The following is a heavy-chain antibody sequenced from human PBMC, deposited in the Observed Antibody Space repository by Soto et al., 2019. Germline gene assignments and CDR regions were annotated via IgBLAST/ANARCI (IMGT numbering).Heavy chain of an antibody. Sequence: EVQLVESGGGLVKPGGSLRLSCAASGFTFTNAWMNWVRQAPGKGLEWVGHIKSKIDGETTDYAAPVKGRFTISRDDSKTTLYLEMNSLKTEDTGIYYCLTASAFDYWGQGALVTVSS. CDR3: LTASAFDY. V-gene: IGHV3-15*07. D-gene: IGHD7-27*01. CDR1: GFTFTNAW. CDR2: IKSKIDGETT. J-gene: IGHJ4*02.